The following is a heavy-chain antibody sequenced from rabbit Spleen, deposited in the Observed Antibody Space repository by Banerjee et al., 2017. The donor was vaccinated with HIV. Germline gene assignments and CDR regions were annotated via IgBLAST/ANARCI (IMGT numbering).Heavy chain of an antibody. CDR3: ARDTGSSFSSYGMDL. J-gene: IGHJ6*01. V-gene: IGHV1S45*01. CDR1: GFSFSNNDY. Sequence: QEQVVESGGGLVQPEGSLTLTCTTSGFSFSNNDYMCWVRQAPGKGLEWIACTAGGGSAFTYYANWAKGRFTCSKASSTTVTLQMTSLTAADTATYFCARDTGSSFSSYGMDLWGPGTLVTVS. CDR2: TAGGGSAFT. D-gene: IGHD8-1*01.